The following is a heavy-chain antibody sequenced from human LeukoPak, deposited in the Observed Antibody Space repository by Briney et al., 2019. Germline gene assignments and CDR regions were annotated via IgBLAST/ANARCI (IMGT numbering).Heavy chain of an antibody. CDR2: IYTSGST. CDR3: ARVGGLGYCSGGSCYLRIKSRGNFDY. D-gene: IGHD2-15*01. CDR1: GGSISSGSYY. V-gene: IGHV4-61*02. J-gene: IGHJ4*02. Sequence: SETLSLTCTVSGGSISSGSYYWSWIRQPAGKGLEWIGRIYTSGSTNYNPSLKSRVTISVDTSKNQLSLKLSSVTAADTAVYYCARVGGLGYCSGGSCYLRIKSRGNFDYWGQGTLVTVSS.